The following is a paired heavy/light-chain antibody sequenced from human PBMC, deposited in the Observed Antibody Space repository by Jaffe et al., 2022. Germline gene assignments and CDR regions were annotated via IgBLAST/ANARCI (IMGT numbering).Light chain of an antibody. J-gene: IGKJ4*01. V-gene: IGKV1-33*01. Sequence: DIQMTQSPSSLSASVGDRVSITCLASQDVGVYLNWYQQKPGKAPKLLIYDASNLETGVPSRFSGVGSGTHFSFTISSLHPEDIGTYYCQQYDHLPSFGGGTKVEIK. CDR3: QQYDHLPS. CDR1: QDVGVY. CDR2: DAS.
Heavy chain of an antibody. Sequence: EVQLLESGGGLVQPGGSLRLSCAASGFTFSSYAMSWVRQAPGKGLEWVSGISGSGLSTFYADSVKGRLTISRDSSKNTLSLQMASLRADDTAVYYCAKERVVSCGGGSCPFDYWGQGILVTVSS. CDR1: GFTFSSYA. D-gene: IGHD2-15*01. CDR2: ISGSGLST. CDR3: AKERVVSCGGGSCPFDY. V-gene: IGHV3-23*01. J-gene: IGHJ4*02.